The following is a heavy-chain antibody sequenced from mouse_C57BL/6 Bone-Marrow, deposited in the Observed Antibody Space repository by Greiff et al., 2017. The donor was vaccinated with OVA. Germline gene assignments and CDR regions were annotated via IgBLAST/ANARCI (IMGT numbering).Heavy chain of an antibody. D-gene: IGHD2-4*01. J-gene: IGHJ2*01. CDR1: GFTFSSYA. V-gene: IGHV5-4*01. CDR3: ARDSDDSDYFDY. CDR2: ISDGGSYT. Sequence: DVLLVESGGGLVKPGGSLKLSCAASGFTFSSYAMSWVRQTPEQRLEWVATISDGGSYTYYPDNVKGRFTISGDKAKNNLYLQMSHLKSEDAAMYYCARDSDDSDYFDYGGQGTTLTVSA.